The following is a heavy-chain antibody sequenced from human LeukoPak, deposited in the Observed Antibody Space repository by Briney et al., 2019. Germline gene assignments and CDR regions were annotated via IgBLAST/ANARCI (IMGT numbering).Heavy chain of an antibody. CDR3: ARVMSGWSYYYYYYMDV. CDR2: IYYSGST. CDR1: GGSISSHY. Sequence: SETLSLTRTVSGGSISSHYWSWIRQPPGKGLEWIGYIYYSGSTNYNPSLKSRVTISVDTSKNQFSLKLSSVTAADTAVYYCARVMSGWSYYYYYYMDVWGQGTLVTVSS. D-gene: IGHD2-15*01. J-gene: IGHJ6*03. V-gene: IGHV4-59*11.